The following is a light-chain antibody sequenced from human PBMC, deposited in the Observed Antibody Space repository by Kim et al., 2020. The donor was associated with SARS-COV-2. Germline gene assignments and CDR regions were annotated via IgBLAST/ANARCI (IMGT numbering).Light chain of an antibody. CDR1: HSLFNSSNNKNY. J-gene: IGKJ4*01. CDR3: QQYYSTPPT. Sequence: TNKYESSHSLFNSSNNKNYLAWYQQKAGQSPMLLIYWASARESGVPDRFSGSGSGTDFTLTISSLQAEDVAVYYCQQYYSTPPTFGGGTKVDIK. CDR2: WAS. V-gene: IGKV4-1*01.